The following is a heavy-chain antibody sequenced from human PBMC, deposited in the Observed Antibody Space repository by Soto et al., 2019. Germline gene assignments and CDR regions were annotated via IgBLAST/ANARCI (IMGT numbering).Heavy chain of an antibody. CDR3: ARASGMGATDAFDI. V-gene: IGHV1-18*01. D-gene: IGHD1-26*01. CDR1: GYTFTSYG. J-gene: IGHJ3*02. Sequence: ASVKVSCKASGYTFTSYGISWVRQAPGQGLEWMGWISAYNGNTNYAQKLQGRVTMTTDTSTSTAYMELRSLRSDDSAVYYCARASGMGATDAFDIWGQGTMVTVSS. CDR2: ISAYNGNT.